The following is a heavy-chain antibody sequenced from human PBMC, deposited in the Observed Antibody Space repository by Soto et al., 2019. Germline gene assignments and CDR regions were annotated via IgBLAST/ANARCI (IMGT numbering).Heavy chain of an antibody. D-gene: IGHD3-3*01. Sequence: QVQLQESGPGLVKPSQTLSLTCTVSGGSISSGVYYWSWIRQHPGKGLDWIGYIYDSGSTYYNPSLKSRVTISVDTSKNHFSLKLSSVTAADTAVYYCARDQNRVRFKAYGMDVWGQGTTVTVSS. CDR2: IYDSGST. CDR3: ARDQNRVRFKAYGMDV. V-gene: IGHV4-31*03. CDR1: GGSISSGVYY. J-gene: IGHJ6*02.